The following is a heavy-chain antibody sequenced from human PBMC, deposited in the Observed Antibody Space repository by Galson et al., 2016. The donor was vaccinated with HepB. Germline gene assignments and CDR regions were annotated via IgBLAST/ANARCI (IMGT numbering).Heavy chain of an antibody. J-gene: IGHJ4*02. CDR2: MYWDDDK. CDR1: GFSLTTTGVG. V-gene: IGHV2-5*02. CDR3: AHRPPTYYYDDSGHQVFDY. D-gene: IGHD3-22*01. Sequence: PALVKPTQTLTLTCTFSGFSLTTTGVGVGWIRQPPGKALEWLALMYWDDDKRYSPSLKSRLTITKDTSKNQVVLTMTNMDPVDTATYYCAHRPPTYYYDDSGHQVFDYCGQGTLVTVSS.